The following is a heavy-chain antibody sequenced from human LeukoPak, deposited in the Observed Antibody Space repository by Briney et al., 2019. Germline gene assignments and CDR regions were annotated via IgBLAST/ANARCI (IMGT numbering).Heavy chain of an antibody. Sequence: PGGSLRLSCAASGFTFSDYWMSWVRQAPGKGLEWVANIKPVGSEKYYVDSVKGRFTISRDNAKNSVYLQMNSLRAEDTAVYYCARSPDGLDYWGQGTLVTVSS. V-gene: IGHV3-7*03. CDR3: ARSPDGLDY. CDR1: GFTFSDYW. D-gene: IGHD1-14*01. J-gene: IGHJ4*02. CDR2: IKPVGSEK.